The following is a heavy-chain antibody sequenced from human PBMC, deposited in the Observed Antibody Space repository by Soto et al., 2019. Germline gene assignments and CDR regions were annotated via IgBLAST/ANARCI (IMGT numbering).Heavy chain of an antibody. CDR1: GGSITSGDYY. J-gene: IGHJ4*02. CDR2: IYYSGST. D-gene: IGHD3-3*01. V-gene: IGHV4-30-4*01. Sequence: PSETLSLTCTVSGGSITSGDYYWSWIRQPPGKGLEWIGYIYYSGSTYYNPPLKSRVTISVATSKTQFSLNLSSVTAADAAMYYCAVSRSAYHIFNYWGQGTLVTVSS. CDR3: AVSRSAYHIFNY.